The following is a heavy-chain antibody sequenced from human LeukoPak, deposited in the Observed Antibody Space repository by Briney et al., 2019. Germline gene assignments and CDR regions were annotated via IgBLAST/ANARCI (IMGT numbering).Heavy chain of an antibody. CDR3: AREYYGSGSSPTADDY. J-gene: IGHJ4*02. D-gene: IGHD3-10*01. Sequence: ASVKVSCKASGYTFTSYGISWVRQAPGQGLEWMGWISAYNGNTNYAQKLQGRVTMTTDTSTSTAYMELRSLRSDDTAVYYCAREYYGSGSSPTADDYWGQGTLVTVSS. V-gene: IGHV1-18*01. CDR2: ISAYNGNT. CDR1: GYTFTSYG.